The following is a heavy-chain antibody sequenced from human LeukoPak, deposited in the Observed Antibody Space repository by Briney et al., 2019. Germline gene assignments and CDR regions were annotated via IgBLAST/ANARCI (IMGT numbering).Heavy chain of an antibody. CDR3: ARDGRFGELLDY. CDR1: GYTFTNFG. CDR2: ISACNGDT. J-gene: IGHJ4*02. D-gene: IGHD3-10*01. V-gene: IGHV1-18*01. Sequence: GASVKVSCKASGYTFTNFGIGWVRQAPGQGLEWMGWISACNGDTNYAQNLQGRVTMTTDTSTNTTYMELRSLRSDDTAVYYCARDGRFGELLDYWGQGTLVTVSS.